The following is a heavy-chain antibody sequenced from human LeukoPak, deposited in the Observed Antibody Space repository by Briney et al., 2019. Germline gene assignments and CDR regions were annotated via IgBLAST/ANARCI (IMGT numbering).Heavy chain of an antibody. Sequence: SETLSLTCTVSGGSISSYYWSWIRQPPGKGLEWIGYIYYSGSTNYNPFLKSRVTISVDTSKNQFSLKLSSVTAADTAVYYCARDRSLYDSSGSADPYYFDYWGQGTLVTVSS. V-gene: IGHV4-59*01. D-gene: IGHD3-22*01. CDR2: IYYSGST. CDR3: ARDRSLYDSSGSADPYYFDY. CDR1: GGSISSYY. J-gene: IGHJ4*02.